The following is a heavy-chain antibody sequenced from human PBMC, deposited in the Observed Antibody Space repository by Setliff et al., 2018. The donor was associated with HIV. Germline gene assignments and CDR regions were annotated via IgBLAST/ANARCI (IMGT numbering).Heavy chain of an antibody. CDR3: TTYGDYDEYFDL. D-gene: IGHD4-17*01. V-gene: IGHV3-15*01. CDR2: IKSKTDGGTT. J-gene: IGHJ2*01. Sequence: PGGSLRLSCAASGFTFSNAWMSWVRQAPGKGLEWVGRIKSKTDGGTTDYAAHVKGRFTISRDDSKNTLYLQMNSLKTEDTAVYFCTTYGDYDEYFDLWGRGTLVTVSS. CDR1: GFTFSNAW.